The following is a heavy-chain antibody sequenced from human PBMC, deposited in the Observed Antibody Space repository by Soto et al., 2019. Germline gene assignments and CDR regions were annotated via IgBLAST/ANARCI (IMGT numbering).Heavy chain of an antibody. CDR3: ARDDGRRYYGMDV. Sequence: SETQSLTCTVSGGSISSGGYYWSWIRQHPGKGLEWIGYIYYSGSTYYNPSLKSRVTISVDTSKNQFSLKLSSVTAADTAVYYCARDDGRRYYGMDVWGQGTTVTVSS. CDR2: IYYSGST. J-gene: IGHJ6*02. CDR1: GGSISSGGYY. V-gene: IGHV4-31*03.